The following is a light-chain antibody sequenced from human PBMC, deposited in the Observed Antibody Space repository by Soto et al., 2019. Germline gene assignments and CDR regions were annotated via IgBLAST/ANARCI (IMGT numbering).Light chain of an antibody. Sequence: QSVLTQPPSVSGAPGQRVTISCTGSSSNIGAGYDVHWYQQLPGTAPKLLIYGNSNRPSGVPDRFSGSKSGTSASLAITGLQAEDEADYYCQSYDSSLSGPYVVFGGWTKL. V-gene: IGLV1-40*01. CDR3: QSYDSSLSGPYVV. J-gene: IGLJ2*01. CDR1: SSNIGAGYD. CDR2: GNS.